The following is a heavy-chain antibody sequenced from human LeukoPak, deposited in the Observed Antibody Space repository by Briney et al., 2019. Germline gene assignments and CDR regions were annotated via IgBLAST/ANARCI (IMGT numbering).Heavy chain of an antibody. CDR2: ISGSGGST. CDR3: ATGRALDYGGNSDYFDY. D-gene: IGHD4-23*01. Sequence: HTGGSLRLSCAASGFTFSSYAMSWVRQAPGKGLEWVSAISGSGGSTYYADSVKGRFTISRDNSKNTLYLQMNSLRAEDTAVYYCATGRALDYGGNSDYFDYWGQGTLVTVSS. V-gene: IGHV3-23*01. CDR1: GFTFSSYA. J-gene: IGHJ4*02.